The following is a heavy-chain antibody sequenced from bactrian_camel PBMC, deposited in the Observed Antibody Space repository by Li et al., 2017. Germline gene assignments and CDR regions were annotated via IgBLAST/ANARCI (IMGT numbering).Heavy chain of an antibody. CDR1: GLSVSDFS. J-gene: IGHJ6*01. D-gene: IGHD2*01. CDR2: MNRDVMT. CDR3: AADLAWGCVGAWYRSDFPY. V-gene: IGHV3S6*01. Sequence: VQLVESGGGSVQTGGSLTLSCAPSGLSVSDFSMAWFRQSPGKEREGVARMNRDVMTSYGDSVKGRFTISKDVARNTLYLQMNSLKPEDTAMYYCAADLAWGCVGAWYRSDFPYRGQGTQFTVS.